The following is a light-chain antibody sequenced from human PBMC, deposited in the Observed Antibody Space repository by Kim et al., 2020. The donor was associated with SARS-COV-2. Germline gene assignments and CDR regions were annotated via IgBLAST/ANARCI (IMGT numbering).Light chain of an antibody. Sequence: SSELTQDPAVSVASGQTVRITCQGGSLRSYYASWYQQKPGQAPVLVIYGKNNRPSGIPDRFSGSSSGNTASLTITGAQAEDEADYYCNSRDSSGNHVFGTGTKVTVL. CDR1: SLRSYY. J-gene: IGLJ1*01. CDR2: GKN. CDR3: NSRDSSGNHV. V-gene: IGLV3-19*01.